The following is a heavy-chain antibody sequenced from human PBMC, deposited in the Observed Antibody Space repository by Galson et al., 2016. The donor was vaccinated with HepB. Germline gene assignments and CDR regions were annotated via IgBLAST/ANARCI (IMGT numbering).Heavy chain of an antibody. CDR3: ATEYFLRSLESSSYYFYGLDV. J-gene: IGHJ6*02. D-gene: IGHD3-3*01. CDR1: GFTFSTFA. CDR2: IHGGGGKT. V-gene: IGHV3-23*01. Sequence: SLRLSCAASGFTFSTFAMTWVRQAPGTGLEWVSTIHGGGGKTHHADPVKGRINIPRDNSKNTPYLELNSLRPEDTAIYYRATEYFLRSLESSSYYFYGLDVWGQGTAVTVSS.